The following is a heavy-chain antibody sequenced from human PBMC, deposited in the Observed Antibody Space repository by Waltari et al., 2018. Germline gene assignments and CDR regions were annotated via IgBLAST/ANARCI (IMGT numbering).Heavy chain of an antibody. CDR3: ARARNYYYYMDV. V-gene: IGHV4-59*01. Sequence: QVQLQESGPGLVKPSETLSLTCTVSGGSISSYYCSWIRQRPGKGLEWIGYIYYSGRTNYNPALKSRVTISVDTSKNQFSLKLSSVTAADTAVYYCARARNYYYYMDVWGKGTTVTVSS. CDR2: IYYSGRT. J-gene: IGHJ6*03. CDR1: GGSISSYY.